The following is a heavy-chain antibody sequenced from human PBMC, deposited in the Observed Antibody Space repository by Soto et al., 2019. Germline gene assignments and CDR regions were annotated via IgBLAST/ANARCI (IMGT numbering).Heavy chain of an antibody. Sequence: QVQLVESGGGVVQPGRSLRLSCAASGVIFSSYGMHWVRQAPGKGLEWVAVISYEGSHTYYADSVKGRFTITRDNSKNKLYLQMNSLRPEDTSVYYCAKEVHCGGGSCSWSEGFDYWGQGTLLTVSS. CDR2: ISYEGSHT. V-gene: IGHV3-30*18. CDR1: GVIFSSYG. D-gene: IGHD2-15*01. CDR3: AKEVHCGGGSCSWSEGFDY. J-gene: IGHJ4*02.